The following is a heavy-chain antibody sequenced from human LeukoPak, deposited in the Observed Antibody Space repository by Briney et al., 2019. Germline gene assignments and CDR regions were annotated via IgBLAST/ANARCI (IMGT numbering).Heavy chain of an antibody. Sequence: SVKVSCKASGYTFTSYGISWVRQAPGQGLEWMGLISAYNGNTNYAQKLQGRVTMTTDTSTSTAYMELRSLRSDDTAVYYCASESYDILTGYSRGMDVWGQGTAATVSS. D-gene: IGHD3-9*01. CDR3: ASESYDILTGYSRGMDV. J-gene: IGHJ6*02. CDR2: ISAYNGNT. CDR1: GYTFTSYG. V-gene: IGHV1-18*01.